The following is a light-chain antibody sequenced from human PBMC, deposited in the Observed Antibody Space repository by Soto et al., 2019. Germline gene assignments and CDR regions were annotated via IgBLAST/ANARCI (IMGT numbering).Light chain of an antibody. J-gene: IGKJ5*01. Sequence: EIVMTQSPDTLSVSPGERATLSCRASQSISRKVGWYQHKPGQAPRLLIYGASTRAAGVPPRCSGSRSGTEFTLASISLQSEAFAVYCCQQYNSWSSITFGQAARLE. CDR3: QQYNSWSSIT. CDR1: QSISRK. V-gene: IGKV3-15*01. CDR2: GAS.